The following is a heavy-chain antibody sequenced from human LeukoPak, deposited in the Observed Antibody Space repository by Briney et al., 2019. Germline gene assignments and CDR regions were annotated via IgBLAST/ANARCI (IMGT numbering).Heavy chain of an antibody. D-gene: IGHD6-13*01. CDR3: AKDQPAAGTPDY. J-gene: IGHJ4*02. V-gene: IGHV1-69*04. CDR1: GGTFSSYA. CDR2: IIPILGIA. Sequence: SVKVSCKASGGTFSSYAISWVRQAPGQGLEWMGRIIPILGIANYAQKFQGRVTITADKSTSTAYMELSSLRAEDTAVYYCAKDQPAAGTPDYWGQGTLVTVSS.